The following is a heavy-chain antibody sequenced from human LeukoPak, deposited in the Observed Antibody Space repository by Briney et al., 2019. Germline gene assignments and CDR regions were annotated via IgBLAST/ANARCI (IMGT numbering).Heavy chain of an antibody. CDR3: ARKSGNFWSGYYYQQCGYFDY. J-gene: IGHJ4*02. Sequence: ASETLSLTCAVYGGSFSGYYWSWIRQPPGKGLEWIGEINHSGSTNYNPSLKSRVTISVDTSKNQFSLKLSSVTAADTAVYYFARKSGNFWSGYYYQQCGYFDYWGQGTLVTVSS. CDR2: INHSGST. V-gene: IGHV4-34*01. D-gene: IGHD3-3*01. CDR1: GGSFSGYY.